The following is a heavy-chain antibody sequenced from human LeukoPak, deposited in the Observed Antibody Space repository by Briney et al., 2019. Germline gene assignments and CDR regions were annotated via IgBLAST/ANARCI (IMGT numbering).Heavy chain of an antibody. Sequence: ASVKVSCKASGYTFTSYGISWVRQAPGQGLEWMGWISAYNGNTNYAQKLQGRVTMTTDTSTSTAYMELRSLRSDDTAVYYCARDYTIFGVVIGFDPWGQGTLVTVSS. V-gene: IGHV1-18*01. CDR1: GYTFTSYG. J-gene: IGHJ5*02. D-gene: IGHD3-3*01. CDR3: ARDYTIFGVVIGFDP. CDR2: ISAYNGNT.